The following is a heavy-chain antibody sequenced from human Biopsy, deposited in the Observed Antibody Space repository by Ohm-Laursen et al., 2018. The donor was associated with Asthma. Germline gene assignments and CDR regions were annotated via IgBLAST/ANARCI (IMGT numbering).Heavy chain of an antibody. CDR1: GFSFDDYA. CDR3: AKYSVFYYRGGNDY. CDR2: ISWNSGTI. D-gene: IGHD1-26*01. Sequence: SLRLSCAASGFSFDDYAMFWVRQAPGKGLEWVSGISWNSGTIGYADSVKGRFTISRDNAKNTVYLQMDSLRAEDSAIYYCAKYSVFYYRGGNDYWGQGIVVTVSS. V-gene: IGHV3-9*01. J-gene: IGHJ4*02.